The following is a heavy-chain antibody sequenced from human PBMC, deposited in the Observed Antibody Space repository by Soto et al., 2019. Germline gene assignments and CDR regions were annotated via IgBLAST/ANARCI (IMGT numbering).Heavy chain of an antibody. D-gene: IGHD2-8*01. V-gene: IGHV6-1*01. CDR2: TYYRSKWYN. CDR1: GDSVSSNSAA. CDR3: ATSYCTNGVCYPRDLFDI. J-gene: IGHJ3*02. Sequence: PSQTLSLTCAISGDSVSSNSAAWNWIRQSPSRGLEWLGRTYYRSKWYNDYAVSVKSRITINPDTSKNQFSLQLNSVTPEDTAVYYCATSYCTNGVCYPRDLFDICGQGTMVTVSS.